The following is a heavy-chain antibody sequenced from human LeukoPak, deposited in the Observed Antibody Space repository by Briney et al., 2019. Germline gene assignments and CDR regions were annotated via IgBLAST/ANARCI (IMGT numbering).Heavy chain of an antibody. J-gene: IGHJ4*02. Sequence: PSETLSLTCTASDDSISRDFWTWIRQPPGKGLEWIGYIRYSGRTEYNPSLKSRVTISIQTSKNQFSLKLSSVTAADTAVYYCARGAYSGYDYRYVWGSYRYYYFDYWGQGTLVTVSS. CDR1: DDSISRDF. V-gene: IGHV4-59*01. D-gene: IGHD3-16*02. CDR3: ARGAYSGYDYRYVWGSYRYYYFDY. CDR2: IRYSGRT.